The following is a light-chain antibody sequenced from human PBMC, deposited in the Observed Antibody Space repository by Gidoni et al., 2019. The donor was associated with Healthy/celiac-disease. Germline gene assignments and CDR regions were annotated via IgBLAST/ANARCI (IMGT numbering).Light chain of an antibody. Sequence: EIVLTQSPATLSLSPGERATLSCRASQSVSSYLAWYQQKPGQAPRLLIYDASNRATGIPARFSGSGSGTDFTLTISSLEPEDFAVYYCQQRSNWLSWTFXXXTKVEIK. J-gene: IGKJ1*01. V-gene: IGKV3-11*01. CDR2: DAS. CDR3: QQRSNWLSWT. CDR1: QSVSSY.